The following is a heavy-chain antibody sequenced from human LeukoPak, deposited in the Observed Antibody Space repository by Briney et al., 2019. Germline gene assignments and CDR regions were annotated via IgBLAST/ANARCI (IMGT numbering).Heavy chain of an antibody. D-gene: IGHD2-21*01. CDR2: INQEGNDK. V-gene: IGHV3-7*03. CDR3: VVTRTRGDH. CDR1: GFTFRNYW. Sequence: GGSLRLSCVPSGFTFRNYWMTWVRQAPGKGLEWVANINQEGNDKYYVDSVKGRFTISRDNTKNSLFLQMNSLRAEDTAVYYCVVTRTRGDHWGQGTLVTVSS. J-gene: IGHJ1*01.